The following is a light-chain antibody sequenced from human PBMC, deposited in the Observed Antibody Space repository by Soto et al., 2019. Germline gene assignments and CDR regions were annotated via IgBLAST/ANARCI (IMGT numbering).Light chain of an antibody. CDR3: SSYTSTSTPCV. J-gene: IGLJ1*01. V-gene: IGLV2-18*02. Sequence: QSALTQPPSVSGSPGQSVTISCTGTSSDFGSYNRVSWYQRPPGTGPKLMIYEVSNRPSGVPDRFSGSESGNTASLTISGLQAEDEADYYCSSYTSTSTPCVFGTGTKVTVL. CDR1: SSDFGSYNR. CDR2: EVS.